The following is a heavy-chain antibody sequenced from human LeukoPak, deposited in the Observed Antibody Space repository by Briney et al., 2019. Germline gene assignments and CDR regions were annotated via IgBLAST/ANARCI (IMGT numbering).Heavy chain of an antibody. CDR1: GFTFSSYA. J-gene: IGHJ4*02. CDR3: ARGSGWYNGFDC. CDR2: ISGSGGST. D-gene: IGHD6-19*01. Sequence: GGSLRLSCAASGFTFSSYAMSWVRQAPGKGLEWVSAISGSGGSTYYAGSVKGRFTISRDNAKNSLYLQMNSLRAEDTAVYYCARGSGWYNGFDCWGQGTLVTVSS. V-gene: IGHV3-23*01.